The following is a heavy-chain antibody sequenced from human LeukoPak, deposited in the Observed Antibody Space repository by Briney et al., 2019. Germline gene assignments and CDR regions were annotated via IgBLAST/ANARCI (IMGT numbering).Heavy chain of an antibody. V-gene: IGHV1-18*04. Sequence: ASVKVSCKASGYTFTSYGISWVRQAPGQGLEWMGWISAYNGNTNYAQKLQGRVTMTTDTSTSTAYMELRSLRSGDTAVYYCATHYYDSSGYYYPWDYWGQGTLVTVSS. CDR2: ISAYNGNT. J-gene: IGHJ4*02. CDR1: GYTFTSYG. CDR3: ATHYYDSSGYYYPWDY. D-gene: IGHD3-22*01.